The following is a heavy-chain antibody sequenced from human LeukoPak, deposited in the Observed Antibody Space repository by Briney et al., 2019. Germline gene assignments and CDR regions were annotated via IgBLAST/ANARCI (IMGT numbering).Heavy chain of an antibody. CDR1: GITFSSYA. V-gene: IGHV3-23*01. CDR3: AKDLYSSSYYYYYGMDV. Sequence: SGGSLRLSCAASGITFSSYAMSWVRQAPGKGLEWVSAISGSGGSTYYADSVKGRFTISRDNSKNSLYLQMNSLRAEDTALYYCAKDLYSSSYYYYYGMDVWGKGTTVTVSS. CDR2: ISGSGGST. D-gene: IGHD6-13*01. J-gene: IGHJ6*04.